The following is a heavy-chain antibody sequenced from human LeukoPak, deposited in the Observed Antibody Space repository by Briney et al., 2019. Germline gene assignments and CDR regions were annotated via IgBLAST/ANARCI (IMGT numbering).Heavy chain of an antibody. J-gene: IGHJ4*02. Sequence: PGGSLRLSCAASGFTFSSYGMHWVRQAPGKGLEWVAVIWYGGSNKYYADSVKGRFTISRDNSKNTLYLQMNSLRAEDTAVYYCAKPMYSSSWYNDYWGQGTLVTVSS. CDR3: AKPMYSSSWYNDY. D-gene: IGHD6-13*01. CDR1: GFTFSSYG. V-gene: IGHV3-33*06. CDR2: IWYGGSNK.